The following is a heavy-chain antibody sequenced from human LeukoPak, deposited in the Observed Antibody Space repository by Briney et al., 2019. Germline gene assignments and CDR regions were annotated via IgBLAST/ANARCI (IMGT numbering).Heavy chain of an antibody. V-gene: IGHV4-61*02. J-gene: IGHJ3*02. CDR3: ARDLPAADAFDI. D-gene: IGHD2-2*01. CDR1: GGSISSGSYY. Sequence: SQTLSLTCTVSGGSISSGSYYWSWIRQPAGKGLEWIGRIYTSGSTNYNPSLKSRVTISVDTSKNQFSLKLSSVTAADTAVYYCARDLPAADAFDIWGQGTMVTVSS. CDR2: IYTSGST.